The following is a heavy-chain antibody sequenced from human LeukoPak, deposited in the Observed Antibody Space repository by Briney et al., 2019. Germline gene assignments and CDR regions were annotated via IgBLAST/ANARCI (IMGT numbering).Heavy chain of an antibody. J-gene: IGHJ4*02. CDR3: ARADGYNLGEYYFDY. V-gene: IGHV3-23*01. CDR1: GFIFSNYA. Sequence: GGSLRLSCAASGFIFSNYAMTWVRQAPGKGLEWVASVSGSGITTYYADSVKGRFTISGDNSKNTLYLQMNSLRAEDTALYYCARADGYNLGEYYFDYWGQGTLVTVSS. CDR2: VSGSGITT. D-gene: IGHD5-24*01.